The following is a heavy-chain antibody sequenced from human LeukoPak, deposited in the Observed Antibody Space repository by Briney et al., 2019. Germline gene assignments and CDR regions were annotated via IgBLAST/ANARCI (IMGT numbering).Heavy chain of an antibody. CDR1: GGSISNYY. Sequence: SETLSLTCTVFGGSISNYYWSWVRQPPGKGLEWVGSIYYSGSTNYNPSLKSGVTISVNKSKNQSFLKLSSMTAAATAIFYWARAIVGGFFDYWAQGALVTVSS. J-gene: IGHJ4*02. CDR3: ARAIVGGFFDY. V-gene: IGHV4-59*01. CDR2: IYYSGST. D-gene: IGHD3-22*01.